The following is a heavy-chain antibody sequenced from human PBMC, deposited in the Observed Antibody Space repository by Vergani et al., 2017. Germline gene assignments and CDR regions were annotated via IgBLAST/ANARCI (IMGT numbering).Heavy chain of an antibody. CDR2: ISWNSGSI. CDR1: GFTFDDYA. Sequence: EVQLVESGGGLVQPGRSLRLSCAASGFTFDDYAMHWVRQAPGKGLEWVSGISWNSGSIGYADSVKGRFTISRDNAKNSLYLQMNSLRAEDTALYYSAKDSPARIAAAGTSFYWYFDLWGRGTLVTVSS. V-gene: IGHV3-9*01. J-gene: IGHJ2*01. D-gene: IGHD6-13*01. CDR3: AKDSPARIAAAGTSFYWYFDL.